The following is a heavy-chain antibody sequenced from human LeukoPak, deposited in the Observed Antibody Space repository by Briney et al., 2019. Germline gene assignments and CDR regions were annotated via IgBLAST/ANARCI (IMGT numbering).Heavy chain of an antibody. V-gene: IGHV4-59*08. Sequence: SETLSLTCTVSGGSISSYYWSWIRQPPGKGLEWIGYIHSSGSTNYNPSLKSRVTISVDTSKNQFSLRLSSVTAADTAVYFCARLSSSYLAAPSDYWGQGTLVTVSS. CDR1: GGSISSYY. D-gene: IGHD6-6*01. CDR2: IHSSGST. J-gene: IGHJ4*02. CDR3: ARLSSSYLAAPSDY.